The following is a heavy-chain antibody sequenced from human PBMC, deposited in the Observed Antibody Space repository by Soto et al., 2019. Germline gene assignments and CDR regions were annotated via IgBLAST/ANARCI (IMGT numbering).Heavy chain of an antibody. CDR3: ARVRGSQWLVAINAFDI. CDR2: ISSSSSYI. Sequence: GGSLRLSCAASGLTFSSYSMNWVRQAPGKGLEWVSSISSSSSYIYYADSVKGRFTISRDNAKNSLYLQMNSLRDEYTAVYYCARVRGSQWLVAINAFDIWGQGTMVTVSS. D-gene: IGHD6-19*01. CDR1: GLTFSSYS. V-gene: IGHV3-21*01. J-gene: IGHJ3*02.